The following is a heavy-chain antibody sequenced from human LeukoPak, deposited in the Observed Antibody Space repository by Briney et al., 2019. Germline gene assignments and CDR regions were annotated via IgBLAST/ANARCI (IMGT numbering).Heavy chain of an antibody. CDR2: IIPIFGTA. CDR1: GGTFSSYA. D-gene: IGHD2-21*01. J-gene: IGHJ4*02. Sequence: SVKVSCKASGGTFSSYAISWVRQAPGQGLEWMGGIIPIFGTANYAQKFQGRVTITTDESTSTAYMELSSLRSEDTAVYYCARFNAAYCGGDCYDYFDYWGQGTLVTVSS. V-gene: IGHV1-69*05. CDR3: ARFNAAYCGGDCYDYFDY.